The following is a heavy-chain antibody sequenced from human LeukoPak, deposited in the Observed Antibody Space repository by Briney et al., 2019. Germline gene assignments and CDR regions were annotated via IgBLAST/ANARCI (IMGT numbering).Heavy chain of an antibody. D-gene: IGHD2-21*02. Sequence: GGSLRLSCSASGFTFSNYGMHWVRQAPGKGLEWMAVIWYDGSNKYYGDSVKGRFTISKDNSKTTLYLQMNSLRAEDTAMYYCAKDDCGGDCYLGYWGQGTLVTVSS. CDR2: IWYDGSNK. J-gene: IGHJ4*02. V-gene: IGHV3-33*06. CDR1: GFTFSNYG. CDR3: AKDDCGGDCYLGY.